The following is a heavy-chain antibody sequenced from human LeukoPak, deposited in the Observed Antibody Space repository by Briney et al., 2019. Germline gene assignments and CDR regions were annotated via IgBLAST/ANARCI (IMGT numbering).Heavy chain of an antibody. CDR3: ARTYSSSSIGYYYYMDV. D-gene: IGHD6-13*01. J-gene: IGHJ6*03. V-gene: IGHV1-18*01. Sequence: ASVKVSCKASGYTFTSYGISWVRQAPGQGLEWMGWISAYNGNTNYAQKLQGRVTMTTDTSTSTAYMELRSLRSDGTAVYYCARTYSSSSIGYYYYMDVWGKGTTVTVSS. CDR2: ISAYNGNT. CDR1: GYTFTSYG.